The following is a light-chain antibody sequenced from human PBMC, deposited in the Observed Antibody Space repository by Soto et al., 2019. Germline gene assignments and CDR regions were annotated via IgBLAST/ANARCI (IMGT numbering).Light chain of an antibody. J-gene: IGKJ1*01. CDR2: GTS. CDR3: QQYGNSPKT. Sequence: EIVLTQSPGTLSLSPGDRATLSCRASQSVSSDLAWYQQKPGQAPRLIMYGTSSRATGIPDRFSGSGSGTDFTLTIRRLEPEDFAVYHCQQYGNSPKTFGQGTKVEIK. CDR1: QSVSSD. V-gene: IGKV3-20*01.